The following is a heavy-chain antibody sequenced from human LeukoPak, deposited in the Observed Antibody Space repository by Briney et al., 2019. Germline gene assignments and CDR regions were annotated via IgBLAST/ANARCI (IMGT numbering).Heavy chain of an antibody. J-gene: IGHJ4*02. CDR2: IYYSGSI. CDR1: GGSISSGAYY. Sequence: SQTLSLTCAVSGGSISSGAYYWGWIRQPPGKGLEWIGSIYYSGSIYHNPSLKSRVTISVDTSKNQFSLKLTSVTAADTAVYYCARVGDSITHYFNYWGQGTLVTVSS. CDR3: ARVGDSITHYFNY. V-gene: IGHV4-39*01. D-gene: IGHD6-13*01.